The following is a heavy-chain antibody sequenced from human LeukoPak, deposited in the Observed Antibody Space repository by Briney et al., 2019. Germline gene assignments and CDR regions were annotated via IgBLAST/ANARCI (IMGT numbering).Heavy chain of an antibody. Sequence: GGSLRLSCAASGFTFSSYSMNWVRQAPGKGLEWVSSISSSSSYIYYADSVKGRFTISRDNAKNSLYLQMNSLRAEDTAVYYCARDCSSTSCYTNGSLGWFDPWGQGTLVTVSS. V-gene: IGHV3-21*01. D-gene: IGHD2-2*02. CDR3: ARDCSSTSCYTNGSLGWFDP. J-gene: IGHJ5*02. CDR1: GFTFSSYS. CDR2: ISSSSSYI.